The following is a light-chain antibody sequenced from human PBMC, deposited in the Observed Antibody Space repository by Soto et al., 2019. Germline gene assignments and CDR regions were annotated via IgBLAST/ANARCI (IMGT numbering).Light chain of an antibody. Sequence: QSVLTQPPSASGTSGQRVTISCSGSSSNIGSNTVNWYQQVSGTAPKLLICSNDQRPSGVPDRFSGSKSGTTASLAISGLQSEDEADYYCAAWDDSLNGAVFGGGTQLTVL. V-gene: IGLV1-44*01. CDR1: SSNIGSNT. J-gene: IGLJ7*01. CDR2: SND. CDR3: AAWDDSLNGAV.